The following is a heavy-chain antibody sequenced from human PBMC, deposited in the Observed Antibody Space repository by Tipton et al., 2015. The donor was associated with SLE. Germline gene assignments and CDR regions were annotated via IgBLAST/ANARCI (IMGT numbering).Heavy chain of an antibody. D-gene: IGHD2-2*01. CDR3: ARERYCSGASCYAPDY. CDR1: RGSITSYY. CDR2: IYYSGST. V-gene: IGHV4-59*01. Sequence: TLSLTCTVSRGSITSYYWSWIRQSPGKGLEWIGYIYYSGSTNYNPSFLSRVAMSVDTSKNQFSLKLKSVTAADSAVYYCARERYCSGASCYAPDYWGQGTLVTVSS. J-gene: IGHJ4*02.